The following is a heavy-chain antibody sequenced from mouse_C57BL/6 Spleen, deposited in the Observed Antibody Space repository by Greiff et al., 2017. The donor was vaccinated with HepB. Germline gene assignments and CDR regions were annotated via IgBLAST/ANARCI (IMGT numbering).Heavy chain of an antibody. Sequence: QVQLKESGPELVKPGASVKLSCKASGYTFTSYDINWVKQRPGQGLEWIGWIYPRDGSTKYNEKFKGKATLTVDTSSSTAYMELHSLTSEDSAVYFCARRGYYSNHGGYFDVWGTGTTVTVAS. V-gene: IGHV1-85*01. CDR3: ARRGYYSNHGGYFDV. D-gene: IGHD2-5*01. CDR2: IYPRDGST. J-gene: IGHJ1*03. CDR1: GYTFTSYD.